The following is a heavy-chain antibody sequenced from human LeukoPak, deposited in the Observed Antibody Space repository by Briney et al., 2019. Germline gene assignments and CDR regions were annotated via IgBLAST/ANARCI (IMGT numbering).Heavy chain of an antibody. CDR3: AKGSGDTSYSSSDY. CDR2: MSGTGGTT. Sequence: GGSLRLSCAASGFTFSSYAMSWVRQAPGKGLDCVSLMSGTGGTTYYTDSVKGRFTISKDNSRNTVYLQMNSLRVEDTAVYFCAKGSGDTSYSSSDYWGQGTLVTVSS. V-gene: IGHV3-23*01. D-gene: IGHD2-15*01. CDR1: GFTFSSYA. J-gene: IGHJ4*02.